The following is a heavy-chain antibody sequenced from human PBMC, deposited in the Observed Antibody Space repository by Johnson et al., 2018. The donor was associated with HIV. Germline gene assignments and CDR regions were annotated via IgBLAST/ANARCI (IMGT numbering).Heavy chain of an antibody. CDR3: ARDWEEHGAFDI. CDR1: GFTFSSYA. CDR2: ISYDGSNK. J-gene: IGHJ3*02. V-gene: IGHV3-30*04. D-gene: IGHD1-26*01. Sequence: QVQLVESGGGVVQPGRSLRLSCAASGFTFSSYAMHWVRQAPGKGLEWVAVISYDGSNKYYADSVKGRFTISRDNSKNTLYLQMNSLGADDTAVYYCARDWEEHGAFDIWGQGTMVTVSS.